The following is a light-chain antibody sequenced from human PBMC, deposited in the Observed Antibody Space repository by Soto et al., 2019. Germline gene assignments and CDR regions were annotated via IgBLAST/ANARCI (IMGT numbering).Light chain of an antibody. J-gene: IGKJ5*01. V-gene: IGKV1-33*01. CDR2: DAS. CDR3: QHFANLPMT. Sequence: DSQLTHSPASLSASVGDRVTMTCQASQDISDHLNWYHYKEGEAPQLLIYDASNLESGVPSRFSGSGSGTDFTLTISSLQPQDIATYYCQHFANLPMTFGQRTRLEIK. CDR1: QDISDH.